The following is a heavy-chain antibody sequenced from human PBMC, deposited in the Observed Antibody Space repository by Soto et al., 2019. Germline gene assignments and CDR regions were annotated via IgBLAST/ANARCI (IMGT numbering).Heavy chain of an antibody. V-gene: IGHV3-33*01. CDR2: IWYDGSNK. D-gene: IGHD2-2*01. CDR1: GFTFSSYG. CDR3: ARAHVGVVVPAATPGYYGMDV. J-gene: IGHJ6*02. Sequence: ESGGGVVQPGRSLRLSCAASGFTFSSYGMHWVRQAPGKGLEWVAVIWYDGSNKYYADSVKGRFTISRDNSKNMLYLQMNSLRAEDTAVYYCARAHVGVVVPAATPGYYGMDVWGQGTTVTVSS.